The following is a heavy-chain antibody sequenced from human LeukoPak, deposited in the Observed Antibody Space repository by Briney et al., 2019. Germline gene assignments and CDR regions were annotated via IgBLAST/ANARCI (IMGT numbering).Heavy chain of an antibody. V-gene: IGHV3-30*04. D-gene: IGHD6-13*01. CDR3: ARPPRPGYSSSWYLDY. CDR1: GFTFSSYA. Sequence: GRSLRLSGAASGFTFSSYAMHWVRQAPGKGLEWVAVISYDGSNKYYADSVKGRFTISRDNSKNTLYLQMNSLRAEDTAVYYCARPPRPGYSSSWYLDYWGQGTLVTVSS. J-gene: IGHJ4*02. CDR2: ISYDGSNK.